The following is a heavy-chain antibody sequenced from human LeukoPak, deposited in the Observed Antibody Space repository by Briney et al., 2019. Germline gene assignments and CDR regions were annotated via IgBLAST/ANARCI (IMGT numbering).Heavy chain of an antibody. CDR3: ARDQNAFDI. CDR2: ISYDGSNK. Sequence: GGSLRLSCAASGFPFSIYWMTWVRQAPGKGLEWVAVISYDGSNKYYADSVKGRFTISRDNSKNTLYLQMNSLRAEDTAVYYCARDQNAFDIWGQGTMVTVSS. CDR1: GFPFSIYW. J-gene: IGHJ3*02. V-gene: IGHV3-30*03.